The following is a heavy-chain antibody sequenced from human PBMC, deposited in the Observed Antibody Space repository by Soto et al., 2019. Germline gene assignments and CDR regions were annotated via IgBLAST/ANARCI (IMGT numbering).Heavy chain of an antibody. CDR3: ARAFVVAATYYYGMEV. CDR2: IYSGGST. J-gene: IGHJ6*02. D-gene: IGHD2-15*01. CDR1: GFTVSSNY. V-gene: IGHV3-53*01. Sequence: GGPLRLSCAASGFTVSSNYMSWVRQAPGKGLEWVSVIYSGGSTYYADSVKGRFTISRDNSKNTLYLQMNSLRAEDTAVYYCARAFVVAATYYYGMEVWGQGTTVTVSS.